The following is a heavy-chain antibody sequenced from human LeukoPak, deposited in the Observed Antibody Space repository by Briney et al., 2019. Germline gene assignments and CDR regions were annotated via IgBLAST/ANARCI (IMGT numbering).Heavy chain of an antibody. V-gene: IGHV4-59*01. CDR3: ARDRGSYLYWYFDL. J-gene: IGHJ2*01. Sequence: SETLSLTCTVSGGSISSYHWSWIRQPPGKGLEWIGYIYYSGSTNYNPSLKSRVTISVDTSKNQFSLKLSSVTAADTAVYYCARDRGSYLYWYFDLWGRGTLVTVSS. CDR2: IYYSGST. D-gene: IGHD1-26*01. CDR1: GGSISSYH.